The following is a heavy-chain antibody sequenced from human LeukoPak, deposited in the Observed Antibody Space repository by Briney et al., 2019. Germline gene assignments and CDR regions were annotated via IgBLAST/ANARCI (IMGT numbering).Heavy chain of an antibody. CDR3: ARQYCSGGSCYSAAFDY. Sequence: GGSLRLSCAASGFTFSDYYMSWIRQAPGKGLEWVSYISSSGSTIYYADSVKGRFTISRDNAKNSLYLQMNSLRAEDTAVYYCARQYCSGGSCYSAAFDYWGQGTLVTVSS. CDR1: GFTFSDYY. V-gene: IGHV3-11*04. J-gene: IGHJ4*02. D-gene: IGHD2-15*01. CDR2: ISSSGSTI.